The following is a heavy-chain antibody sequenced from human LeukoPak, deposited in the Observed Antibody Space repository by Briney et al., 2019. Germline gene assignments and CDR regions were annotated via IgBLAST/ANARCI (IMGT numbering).Heavy chain of an antibody. CDR2: ISAYNNST. V-gene: IGHV1-18*01. D-gene: IGHD1-26*01. J-gene: IGHJ3*02. Sequence: ASVKVSCKTSGYTFSSGGVTWVRQAPGQGLEWMGWISAYNNSTNYAQKVQGRVTMTTDTSTSTGYMELRSLRSDDTAVYYCARVGGELLRTDAFDIWGQGTMVTVSS. CDR1: GYTFSSGG. CDR3: ARVGGELLRTDAFDI.